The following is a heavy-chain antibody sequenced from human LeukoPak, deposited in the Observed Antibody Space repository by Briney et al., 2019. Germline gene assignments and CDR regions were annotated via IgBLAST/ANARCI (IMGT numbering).Heavy chain of an antibody. D-gene: IGHD1-26*01. Sequence: GASVKVSCKVSGYTLTELSMHWVRQAPGKGLEWMGGFDPEDGETIYAQKFQGRVAMTEDTSTDTAYMELSSLRSEDTAVYYCATVSFNQWELNWFDPWGQGTLVTVSS. CDR2: FDPEDGET. CDR1: GYTLTELS. V-gene: IGHV1-24*01. J-gene: IGHJ5*02. CDR3: ATVSFNQWELNWFDP.